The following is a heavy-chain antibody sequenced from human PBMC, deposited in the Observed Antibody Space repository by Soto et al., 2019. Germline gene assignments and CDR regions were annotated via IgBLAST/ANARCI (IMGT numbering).Heavy chain of an antibody. CDR1: GGSISSGGYY. Sequence: PSETLSLTCTVSGGSISSGGYYWSWNRQHPGKGLEWIGYIYYSGSTYYNPSLKSRVTISVDTSKNQFSLRLSSVTAADTAVYYCARVVVVAATLDYWGQGTLVTVSS. CDR2: IYYSGST. D-gene: IGHD2-15*01. J-gene: IGHJ4*02. CDR3: ARVVVVAATLDY. V-gene: IGHV4-31*03.